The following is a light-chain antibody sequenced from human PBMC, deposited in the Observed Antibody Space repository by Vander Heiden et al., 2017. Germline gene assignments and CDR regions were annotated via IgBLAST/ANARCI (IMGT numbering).Light chain of an antibody. V-gene: IGKV3-20*01. CDR2: GAS. Sequence: EIVLTQSPGTPSLSPGESATLSCRASQSVSSSYLAWYQQRPGQAPRLLIYGASSRATGIPDRFSGSGSGTDFTLTISSLEPEDFAVYYCQQYGSSPWTFGQGTKVEIK. J-gene: IGKJ1*01. CDR3: QQYGSSPWT. CDR1: QSVSSSY.